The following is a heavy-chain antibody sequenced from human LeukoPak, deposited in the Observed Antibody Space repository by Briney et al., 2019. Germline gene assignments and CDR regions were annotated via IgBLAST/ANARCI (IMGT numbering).Heavy chain of an antibody. J-gene: IGHJ6*02. V-gene: IGHV3-21*01. CDR3: ARVAVEMATTTPYYYYGMDV. Sequence: PGGSLRLSCAASGFTFSSYSMNWVRQAPGKGLEWVSSFSSSSSYIYYADSVKGRFTISGDNAKNSLYLQMNSLRAEDTAVYYCARVAVEMATTTPYYYYGMDVWGQGTTVTVSS. CDR2: FSSSSSYI. D-gene: IGHD5-24*01. CDR1: GFTFSSYS.